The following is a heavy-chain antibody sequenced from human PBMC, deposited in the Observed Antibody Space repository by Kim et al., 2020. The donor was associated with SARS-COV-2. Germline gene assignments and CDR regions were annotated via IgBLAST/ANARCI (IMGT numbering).Heavy chain of an antibody. CDR1: GFTFSSYW. J-gene: IGHJ4*02. CDR3: TRDSPSLGGGVGPFDY. V-gene: IGHV3-74*01. CDR2: INSDGSRT. D-gene: IGHD1-26*01. Sequence: GGSLRLSCAASGFTFSSYWMHWVRQAPGKGLVWVSRINSDGSRTSYADSVKGRFTISRNNAKNTLYLQMNSLRAEDKAVYYCTRDSPSLGGGVGPFDYWGQGALVTVSS.